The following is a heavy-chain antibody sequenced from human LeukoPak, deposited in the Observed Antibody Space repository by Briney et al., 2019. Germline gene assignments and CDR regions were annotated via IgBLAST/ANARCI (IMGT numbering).Heavy chain of an antibody. Sequence: AVNVSCKASGCTFTRYGITWVRQAAGQGLEWMGYISAYKGNTNYEQTLQGRVTMTTDTSTSTAYLELRSMTSDDTAVYYCARGCRSSGSYRKRYYYYYMDGWGKGTTVTVYS. CDR2: ISAYKGNT. CDR3: ARGCRSSGSYRKRYYYYYMDG. CDR1: GCTFTRYG. D-gene: IGHD6-19*01. J-gene: IGHJ6*03. V-gene: IGHV1-18*01.